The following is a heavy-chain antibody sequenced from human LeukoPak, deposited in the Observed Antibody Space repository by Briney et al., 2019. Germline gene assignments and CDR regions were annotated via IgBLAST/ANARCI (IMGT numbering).Heavy chain of an antibody. Sequence: GSLRLSCSASGFTFSSYAMHWVRQAPGKGLEYVSAISSNGGSTYYADSVKGRSTISRDNSKNTLYLQMSSLRAEDTAVYYCVKEEEYCSGGSCYSDFDYWGQGTLVTVSS. D-gene: IGHD2-15*01. V-gene: IGHV3-64D*06. CDR1: GFTFSSYA. CDR2: ISSNGGST. J-gene: IGHJ4*02. CDR3: VKEEEYCSGGSCYSDFDY.